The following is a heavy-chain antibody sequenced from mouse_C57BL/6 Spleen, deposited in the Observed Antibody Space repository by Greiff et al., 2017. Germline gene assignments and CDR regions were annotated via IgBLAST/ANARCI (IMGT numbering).Heavy chain of an antibody. CDR2: IKPNYGTT. CDR3: AREDGDRYFDV. D-gene: IGHD2-13*01. CDR1: GYSFTDYY. V-gene: IGHV1-39*01. J-gene: IGHJ1*03. Sequence: VQLQQSGPELVKPGASVKISCKASGYSFTDYYMNWVQQSNGKSLEWIGVIKPNYGTTSYNQTFKGKGTLTVDQFSSTAYMQLNSLTSEDSAVYYCAREDGDRYFDVWGTGTTVTVSS.